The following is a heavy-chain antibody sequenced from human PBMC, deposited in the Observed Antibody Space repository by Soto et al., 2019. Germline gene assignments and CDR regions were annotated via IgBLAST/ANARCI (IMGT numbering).Heavy chain of an antibody. Sequence: SETLSLTCTVSGCSISSYYWSWIRQPPGKGLEWIGYIYYSGSTNYNPSLKSRVTISVDTSKNQFSLKLSSVTAADTAVYYCARERTWRGSYYYYYMDVWGKGTTVTVSS. CDR3: ARERTWRGSYYYYYMDV. CDR2: IYYSGST. CDR1: GCSISSYY. D-gene: IGHD5-12*01. V-gene: IGHV4-59*12. J-gene: IGHJ6*03.